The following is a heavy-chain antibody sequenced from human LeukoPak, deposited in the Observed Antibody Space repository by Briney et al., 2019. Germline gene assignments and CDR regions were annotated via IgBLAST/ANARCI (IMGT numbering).Heavy chain of an antibody. V-gene: IGHV5-51*01. CDR1: GYSFTSYW. D-gene: IGHD5-12*01. CDR2: IYPGDSDT. J-gene: IGHJ3*02. Sequence: GESLKISCKGSGYSFTSYWIGWVRQMTGKGLEWIGIIYPGDSDTRYSPSFQGQVTISADKSISTAYLQWSSLKASETAMYYCATQNIVATITQGPDAFDIWGQGTMVTVSS. CDR3: ATQNIVATITQGPDAFDI.